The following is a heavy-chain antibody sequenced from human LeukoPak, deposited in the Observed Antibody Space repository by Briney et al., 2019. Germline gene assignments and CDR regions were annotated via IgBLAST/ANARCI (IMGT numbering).Heavy chain of an antibody. CDR2: INTGSTYT. J-gene: IGHJ2*01. CDR3: TREDNWYFDL. Sequence: GGSLRLSCAASGFTFSDYYMTWIRQAPGKGLEWLSYINTGSTYTDHANSVKGRFTISRDNAKNSLYLQLNSLRAEDTAVYYCTREDNWYFDLWGRGTLVTVSS. CDR1: GFTFSDYY. V-gene: IGHV3-11*05.